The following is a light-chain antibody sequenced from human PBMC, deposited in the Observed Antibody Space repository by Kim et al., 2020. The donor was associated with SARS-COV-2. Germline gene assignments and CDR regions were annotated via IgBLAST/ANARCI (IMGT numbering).Light chain of an antibody. J-gene: IGKJ5*01. CDR1: QGISNY. V-gene: IGKV1-27*01. Sequence: ASVGDRVTITCRASQGISNYLAWYQQKPGKVPKLLFYAASTLQSGVPSRFSGSGSGTDFTLTISSLQPEDVATYYCQKYGSAPITFGQGTRLEIK. CDR3: QKYGSAPIT. CDR2: AAS.